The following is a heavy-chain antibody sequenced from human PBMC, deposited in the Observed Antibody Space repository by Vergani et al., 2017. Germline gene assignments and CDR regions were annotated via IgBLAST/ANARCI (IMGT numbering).Heavy chain of an antibody. CDR2: IYTSGST. Sequence: QVQLQESGPGLVKPSQTLSLTCTVSGGSISSGSYYWSWIRQPAGKGLEWIGRIYTSGSTNYNPSLKSRVTISVDTSKNQFSLKLSSVTAADTAVYYCARDLAVVAALSFGYWGQGTLVTVSS. CDR3: ARDLAVVAALSFGY. CDR1: GGSISSGSYY. V-gene: IGHV4-61*02. J-gene: IGHJ4*02. D-gene: IGHD2-15*01.